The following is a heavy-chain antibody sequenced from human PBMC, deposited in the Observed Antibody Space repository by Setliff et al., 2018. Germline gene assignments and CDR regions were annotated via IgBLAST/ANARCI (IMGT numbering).Heavy chain of an antibody. V-gene: IGHV3-21*01. Sequence: GGSLRLSCAASGFTFSSYSLNWVRQAPGKGLEWVSSISSSSSYIYYADSVQGRFTISRDNAKNSLYLQMNSLRAEDTAVYYCARGIVVVPAALDVWGKGTTVTVSS. CDR2: ISSSSSYI. D-gene: IGHD2-2*01. J-gene: IGHJ6*04. CDR3: ARGIVVVPAALDV. CDR1: GFTFSSYS.